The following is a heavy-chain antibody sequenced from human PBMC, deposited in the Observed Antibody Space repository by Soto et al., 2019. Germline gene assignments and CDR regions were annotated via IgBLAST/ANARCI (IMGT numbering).Heavy chain of an antibody. Sequence: SGGSLRLSCAASGFTFDDYTMHWVRQAPGKGLEWVSLISWDGGSTYYADSVKGRFTISRDNSKNSLYLQMNSLRTEDIALYYCAKGSVTLFDYWGQGTLVTVSS. J-gene: IGHJ4*02. CDR1: GFTFDDYT. CDR3: AKGSVTLFDY. CDR2: ISWDGGST. V-gene: IGHV3-43*01. D-gene: IGHD4-4*01.